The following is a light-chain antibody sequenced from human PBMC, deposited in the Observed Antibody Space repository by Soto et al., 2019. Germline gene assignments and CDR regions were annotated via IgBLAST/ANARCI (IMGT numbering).Light chain of an antibody. CDR3: AAWDDSLNGLV. V-gene: IGLV1-44*01. CDR1: SSNIGSNA. Sequence: QSVLTQPPSASGTPGQRVTISCSGSSSNIGSNAVNWYQQLPGTAPKHLIYNNNQWPSGVPDRFSGSKSGTSTSLAISGLQSEDEAAYYCAAWDDSLNGLVFGGGTKLTVL. CDR2: NNN. J-gene: IGLJ3*02.